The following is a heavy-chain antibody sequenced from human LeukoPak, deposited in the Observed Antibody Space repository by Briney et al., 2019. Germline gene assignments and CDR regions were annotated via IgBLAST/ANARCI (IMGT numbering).Heavy chain of an antibody. D-gene: IGHD4-23*01. CDR1: GGSVSSGSYY. CDR2: ISYSGST. J-gene: IGHJ4*02. V-gene: IGHV4-61*01. Sequence: SETLSLTCTVSGGSVSSGSYYWSWIRQPPGKGLEWIGYISYSGSTDYNPSLKSRVTISVDTSKNQFSLKLTSVTAADTAVYYCARGYGDNTPVGYWGQGTLVTVSS. CDR3: ARGYGDNTPVGY.